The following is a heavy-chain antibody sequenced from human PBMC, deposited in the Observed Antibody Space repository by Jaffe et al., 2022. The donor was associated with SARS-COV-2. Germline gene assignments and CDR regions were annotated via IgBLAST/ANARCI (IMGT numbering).Heavy chain of an antibody. D-gene: IGHD2-2*01. J-gene: IGHJ6*02. CDR3: ARDFIVVVPAARAKRHYGMDV. CDR2: INHSGST. Sequence: QVQLQQWGAGLLKPSETLSLTCAVYGGSFSGYYWSWIRQPPGKGLEWIGEINHSGSTNYNPSLKSRVTISVDTSKNQFSLKLSSVTAADTAVYYCARDFIVVVPAARAKRHYGMDVWGQGTTVTVSS. CDR1: GGSFSGYY. V-gene: IGHV4-34*01.